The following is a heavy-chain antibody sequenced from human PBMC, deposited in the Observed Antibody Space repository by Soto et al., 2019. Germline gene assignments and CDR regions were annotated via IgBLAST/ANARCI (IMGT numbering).Heavy chain of an antibody. D-gene: IGHD3-16*01. CDR2: ISAYNGDT. J-gene: IGHJ5*02. CDR1: GYTFTTYS. Sequence: GASVKVSCKASGYTFTTYSINWVRQAPGQGLEWMGWISAYNGDTEYAQNFQGRVTMTTDTSTSTAYMELRSLRSDDTAIYYCARQAVRITRAANKCFDPWGQGTLVTVSS. V-gene: IGHV1-18*01. CDR3: ARQAVRITRAANKCFDP.